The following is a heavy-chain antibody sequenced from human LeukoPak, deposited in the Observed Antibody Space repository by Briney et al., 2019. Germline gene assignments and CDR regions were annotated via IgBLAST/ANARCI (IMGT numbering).Heavy chain of an antibody. V-gene: IGHV4-4*07. J-gene: IGHJ5*02. D-gene: IGHD2-2*01. CDR3: ARGTTSRRGFDP. CDR1: GGSISSDY. CDR2: IYTSGTT. Sequence: PSETLSLTCTVSGGSISSDYWSWLRQPAGKGLEWIGRIYTSGTTNYHPSLQSRVTLSVDTSKNQFSLKLTSVTAADTAVYYCARGTTSRRGFDPWGQGTLVTVSS.